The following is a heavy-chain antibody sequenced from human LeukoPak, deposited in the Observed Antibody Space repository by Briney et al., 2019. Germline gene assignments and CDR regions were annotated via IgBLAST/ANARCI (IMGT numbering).Heavy chain of an antibody. Sequence: AGGSLRLSCAASGFTFSDYYMSWIRQAPGKGLGWVSYISSSGSTIYYADSVKGRFTISRDNAKNSLYLQMNSLRAEDTAVYYCARVHYGSGSYEDYWGQGTLVTVSS. V-gene: IGHV3-11*01. CDR3: ARVHYGSGSYEDY. D-gene: IGHD3-10*01. CDR2: ISSSGSTI. J-gene: IGHJ4*02. CDR1: GFTFSDYY.